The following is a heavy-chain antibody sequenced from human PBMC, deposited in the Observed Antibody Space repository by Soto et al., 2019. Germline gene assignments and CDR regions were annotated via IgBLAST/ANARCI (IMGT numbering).Heavy chain of an antibody. CDR2: ISNSGST. D-gene: IGHD1-26*01. Sequence: SETLSLTCTVSGGSISSFHWSWIRQPPGKGLEWIGFISNSGSTNYNPSLKSRVTISLDTSKNQFSLKLSSVSAADTAVYYCARAVVGASTGFQHWGQGTPVTVSS. CDR3: ARAVVGASTGFQH. J-gene: IGHJ1*01. V-gene: IGHV4-59*01. CDR1: GGSISSFH.